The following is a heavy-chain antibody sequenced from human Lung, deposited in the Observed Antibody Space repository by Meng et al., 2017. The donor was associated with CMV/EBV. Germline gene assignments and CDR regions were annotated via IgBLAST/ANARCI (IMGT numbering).Heavy chain of an antibody. CDR3: ARGSSREIWTQSVDY. J-gene: IGHJ4*02. V-gene: IGHV3-NL1*01. Sequence: ESXKISXAASGFTFRNFGMHWVRQAPGKGLEWVSVIYSGGSTYYADSVKGRFTISRDNSKNTLYLQMNSLRAEDTAVYYCARGSSREIWTQSVDYWGQGTXVTVSS. D-gene: IGHD2-2*01. CDR2: IYSGGST. CDR1: GFTFRNFG.